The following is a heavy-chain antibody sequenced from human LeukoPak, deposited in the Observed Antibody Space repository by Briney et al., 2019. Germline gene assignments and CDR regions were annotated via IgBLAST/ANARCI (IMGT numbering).Heavy chain of an antibody. V-gene: IGHV4-59*08. J-gene: IGHJ4*01. CDR3: ARHRDYYDT. CDR1: GDSINNNF. CDR2: IYSSGSA. Sequence: PSETLSLTCTVSGDSINNNFGTWIRQPPGKGLEWVGYIYSSGSANYNPSLKSRVIISGDTSKNQISLNLTSVTAADTAVYFCARHRDYYDTWGHGTLVTVSS. D-gene: IGHD3-22*01.